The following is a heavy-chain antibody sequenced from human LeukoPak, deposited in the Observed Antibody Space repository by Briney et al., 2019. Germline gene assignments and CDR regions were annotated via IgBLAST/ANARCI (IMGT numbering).Heavy chain of an antibody. V-gene: IGHV1-2*02. J-gene: IGHJ1*01. CDR1: GYTFTANF. CDR2: INHNSCGA. CDR3: ARDLSPSYSSGWASFQYFKY. Sequence: GASVRVSCMASGYTFTANFMHWVRQAPGQGLEWVGWINHNSCGAIYAPKFQGSLPLTRHPSITTTYMELTRLTSDDTAVYFCARDLSPSYSSGWASFQYFKYWGQGTLVTVSS. D-gene: IGHD6-19*01.